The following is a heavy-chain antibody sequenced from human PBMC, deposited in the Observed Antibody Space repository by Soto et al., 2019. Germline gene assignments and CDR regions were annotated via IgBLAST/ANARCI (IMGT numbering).Heavy chain of an antibody. CDR3: ARVPTAEVAAAGYYYGMDV. Sequence: QVQLQESGPGLVKPSQTLSLTCTVSGGSISSGGYYWSWIRQHPGKGLEWIGYIYYSGSTYYNPSRKSRVTISVDTSTNQFSLKLSSVTAADTAVYYCARVPTAEVAAAGYYYGMDVWGQGTTVTVSS. J-gene: IGHJ6*02. V-gene: IGHV4-31*03. CDR1: GGSISSGGYY. D-gene: IGHD6-13*01. CDR2: IYYSGST.